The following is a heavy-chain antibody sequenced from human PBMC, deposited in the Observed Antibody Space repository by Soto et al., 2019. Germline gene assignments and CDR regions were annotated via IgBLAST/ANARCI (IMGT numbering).Heavy chain of an antibody. D-gene: IGHD3-3*01. CDR1: GFTFSSNS. Sequence: EVQVVESGGGLVQPGGYLRLSCAVSGFTFSSNSMNWVRQAPGKGLEWISYISSSSSSIYADSVKGRFTISRDNAKYSLYLQMNSLRDEDTSVYYCARVIWSGPLTSDLWGQGTLVTVSS. CDR2: ISSSSSSI. V-gene: IGHV3-48*02. CDR3: ARVIWSGPLTSDL. J-gene: IGHJ5*02.